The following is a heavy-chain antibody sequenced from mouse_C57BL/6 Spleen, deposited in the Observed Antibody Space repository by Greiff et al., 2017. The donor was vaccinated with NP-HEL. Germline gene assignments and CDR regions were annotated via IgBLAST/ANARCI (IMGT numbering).Heavy chain of an antibody. CDR2: ISSGGSYT. V-gene: IGHV5-6*01. J-gene: IGHJ2*01. CDR3: ARQLPGYFDY. CDR1: GFTFSSYG. D-gene: IGHD1-1*01. Sequence: EVKLMESGGDLVKPGGSLKLSCAASGFTFSSYGMSWVRQTPDKRLAWVATISSGGSYTYYPDSVKGRFTISRDNAKNTLYLQMSSLKSEDTAMYYCARQLPGYFDYWGQGTTLTVSS.